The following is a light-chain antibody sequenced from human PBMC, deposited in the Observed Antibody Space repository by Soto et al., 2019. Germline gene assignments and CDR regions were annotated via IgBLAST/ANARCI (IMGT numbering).Light chain of an antibody. V-gene: IGKV4-1*01. CDR2: WAP. CDR3: QQYYRPWT. CDR1: QSVLYSSNNKNY. Sequence: DIVMTQSPDSLAVSLGERATINCKSSQSVLYSSNNKNYLAWYQKKPVQPPKLLIYWAPTRESGVPDRSSGSGSGTDFTLTISSLQAEDVAVYYCQQYYRPWTFGQGTKVEIK. J-gene: IGKJ1*01.